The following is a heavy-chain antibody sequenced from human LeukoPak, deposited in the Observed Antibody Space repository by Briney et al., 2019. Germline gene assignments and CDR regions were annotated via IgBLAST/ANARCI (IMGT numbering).Heavy chain of an antibody. CDR3: AGGTLYPGAFDI. CDR2: IYYSGST. J-gene: IGHJ3*02. Sequence: SEPLSLTCTVSGGSISSGDYYWSWIRQPPGKGLEWIGYIYYSGSTYYNPSLKSRVTISVDTSKNQFSLKLSSVTAADTAVYYCAGGTLYPGAFDIWGQGTMVTVSS. CDR1: GGSISSGDYY. D-gene: IGHD2-15*01. V-gene: IGHV4-30-4*01.